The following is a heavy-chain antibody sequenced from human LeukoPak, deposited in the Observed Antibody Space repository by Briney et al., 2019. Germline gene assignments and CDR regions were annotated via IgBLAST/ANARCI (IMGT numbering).Heavy chain of an antibody. CDR2: INHSGST. D-gene: IGHD3-10*01. CDR1: GGSISSSTFY. Sequence: PSETLSLTCTVSGGSISSSTFYWGWIRQPPGKGLEWIGEINHSGSTNYNPSLKSRVTISVDTSKNQFSLKLSSVTAADTAVYYCARGNDMVRGVLYYYYYYYMDVWGKGTTVTVSS. V-gene: IGHV4-39*07. J-gene: IGHJ6*03. CDR3: ARGNDMVRGVLYYYYYYYMDV.